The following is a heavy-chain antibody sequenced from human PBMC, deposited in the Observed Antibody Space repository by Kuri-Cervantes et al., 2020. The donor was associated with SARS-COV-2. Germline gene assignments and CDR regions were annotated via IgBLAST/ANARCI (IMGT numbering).Heavy chain of an antibody. D-gene: IGHD6-13*01. CDR3: ARDDLFVAAPFDY. V-gene: IGHV3-13*01. CDR1: GFTFSSYD. J-gene: IGHJ4*02. CDR2: IGTAGDT. Sequence: GESLKISCAAPGFTFSSYDMHWVRQATGKGLEWVSAIGTAGDTYYPGSVKGRFTISRDNSKNTLYLQMNSLRAEDTAVYYCARDDLFVAAPFDYWGQGTLVTVS.